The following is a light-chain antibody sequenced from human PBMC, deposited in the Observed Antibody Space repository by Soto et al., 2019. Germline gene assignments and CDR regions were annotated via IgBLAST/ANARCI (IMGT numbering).Light chain of an antibody. CDR2: EVS. Sequence: QSALTQPASVSGSPGQSITISCTGTSSDVGGYNFVSWYQQHPGKAPKLLIYEVSNRPSGVSNRFSGSKSGNTASLTISGLQAEGESVYYCSSYTIISASHLYVFGTGTKLTVL. J-gene: IGLJ1*01. V-gene: IGLV2-14*01. CDR3: SSYTIISASHLYV. CDR1: SSDVGGYNF.